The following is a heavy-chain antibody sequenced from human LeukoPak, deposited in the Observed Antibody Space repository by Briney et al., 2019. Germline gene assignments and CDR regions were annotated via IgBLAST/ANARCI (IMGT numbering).Heavy chain of an antibody. CDR2: IYYSGST. V-gene: IGHV4-59*01. D-gene: IGHD6-13*01. CDR3: ARGRSSSWFLPQYYFDY. CDR1: GGSISSYY. J-gene: IGHJ4*02. Sequence: PSETLSLTCTVSGGSISSYYWSWIRQPPGKGLEWIGYIYYSGSTNYNPSLKSRVTISVDTSKNQFSLKLSSVTAADTAVYYCARGRSSSWFLPQYYFDYWGQGTLVTVSS.